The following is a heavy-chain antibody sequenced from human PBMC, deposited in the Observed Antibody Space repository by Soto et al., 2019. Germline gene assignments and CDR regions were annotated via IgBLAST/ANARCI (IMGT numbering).Heavy chain of an antibody. V-gene: IGHV3-21*04. CDR2: ISPSSSYI. CDR1: GFPFSSYS. CDR3: AKGSSSGYYRFDS. J-gene: IGHJ4*02. Sequence: SLRLSCAASGFPFSSYSINWVRQAPGKGLEWVSSISPSSSYIYYADSVKGRFTITRDDAKNTLYLRMNSLRAEDTAVYYCAKGSSSGYYRFDSWGQGTLVTVSS. D-gene: IGHD3-22*01.